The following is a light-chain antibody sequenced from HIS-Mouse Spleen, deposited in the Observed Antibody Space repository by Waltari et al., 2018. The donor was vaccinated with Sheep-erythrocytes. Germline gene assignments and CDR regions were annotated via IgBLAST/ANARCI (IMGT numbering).Light chain of an antibody. J-gene: IGLJ1*01. CDR3: CSYAGSYNHV. V-gene: IGLV2-11*01. CDR1: SSDVGGYNY. Sequence: QSALTQPRSVSGSPGQSVTISCTGTSSDVGGYNYVSWYQQHPGKAPKLMIYYVSKRPPGVPDRFSGSKSGNTASLTISGLQAEDEADYYCCSYAGSYNHVFATGTKVTVL. CDR2: YVS.